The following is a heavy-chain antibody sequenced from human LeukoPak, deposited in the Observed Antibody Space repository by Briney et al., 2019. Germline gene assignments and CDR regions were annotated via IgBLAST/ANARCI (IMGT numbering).Heavy chain of an antibody. D-gene: IGHD1-26*01. CDR3: ARDPYSGSYGADYYYYMDV. CDR2: ISSSGSTI. V-gene: IGHV3-48*03. Sequence: GGSLRLSCAASGFTFSSYEMNWVRQAPGKGLEWVSYISSSGSTIYYADSVKGRFTISRDNAKSSLYLQMNSLRAEDTAVYCCARDPYSGSYGADYYYYMDVWGKGTTVTVSS. J-gene: IGHJ6*03. CDR1: GFTFSSYE.